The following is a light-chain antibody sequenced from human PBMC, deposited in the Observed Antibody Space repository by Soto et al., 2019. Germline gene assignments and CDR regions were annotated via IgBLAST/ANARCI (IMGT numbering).Light chain of an antibody. V-gene: IGKV3-11*01. Sequence: DIVLTQSPGTLSLSPGERATLSCRASQSVSSYLAWYQQKPGQAPRLLIYDASNRATGIPARLSGSGSGTDFTLTISSLEPEDFAVYYCQQRSNWPWTCGQGTKVDIK. CDR1: QSVSSY. CDR3: QQRSNWPWT. CDR2: DAS. J-gene: IGKJ1*01.